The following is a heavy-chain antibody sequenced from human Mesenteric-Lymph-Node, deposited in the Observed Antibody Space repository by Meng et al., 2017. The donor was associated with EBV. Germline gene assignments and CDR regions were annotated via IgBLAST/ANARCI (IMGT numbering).Heavy chain of an antibody. V-gene: IGHV1-46*01. CDR1: GFTFTSFH. Sequence: QVQVVQSGSELGKSGASVKVSCKASGFTFTSFHMHWVRQAPGQGLEWMGIINPSDGSTGYAQRFQGRVTMTSESSTSTVYMELSSLKSEDTAVYFCARGLDWGSPFDYWGQGTLVTVSS. J-gene: IGHJ4*02. D-gene: IGHD3/OR15-3a*01. CDR3: ARGLDWGSPFDY. CDR2: INPSDGST.